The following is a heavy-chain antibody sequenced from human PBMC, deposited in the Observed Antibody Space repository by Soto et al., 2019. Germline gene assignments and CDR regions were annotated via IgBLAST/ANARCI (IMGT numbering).Heavy chain of an antibody. CDR3: AKASIAAAGYPDYYYGMDV. Sequence: GGSLRLSCAASGFTFNSYAMSWVRQAPGKGLEWVSAISGSGGSTYYADSVKGRFTISRDNSKNTLYLQMNSLRAEDTAVYYCAKASIAAAGYPDYYYGMDVWGQGTTVTVSS. D-gene: IGHD6-13*01. J-gene: IGHJ6*02. CDR1: GFTFNSYA. V-gene: IGHV3-23*01. CDR2: ISGSGGST.